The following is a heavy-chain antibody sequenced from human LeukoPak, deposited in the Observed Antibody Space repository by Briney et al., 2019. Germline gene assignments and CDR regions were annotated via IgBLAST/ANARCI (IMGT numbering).Heavy chain of an antibody. J-gene: IGHJ6*02. CDR1: GFALSSHW. Sequence: GGSLRLSSAASGFALSSHWMTWVRQVPGRGPEWVANVNRDGSETYYLDSVKGRFTISKDNAKNSLYLQMSSLRAEDTALYHCARNNGMDVWGQGTTVIVSS. V-gene: IGHV3-7*03. CDR2: VNRDGSET. CDR3: ARNNGMDV.